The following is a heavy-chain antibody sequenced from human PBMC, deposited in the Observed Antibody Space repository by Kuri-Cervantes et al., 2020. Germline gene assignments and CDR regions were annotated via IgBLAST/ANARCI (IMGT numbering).Heavy chain of an antibody. V-gene: IGHV3-74*01. Sequence: GESLKISCAASGFTFSSYAMSWVRQAPGKGLVWLARTNSGGRTINYADSVRGRFTISRDNAENMLYLQMNSLRVEDTAVYYCARAGSYRFDFWGQGTLVTVSS. CDR1: GFTFSSYA. CDR3: ARAGSYRFDF. J-gene: IGHJ4*02. D-gene: IGHD6-6*01. CDR2: TNSGGRTI.